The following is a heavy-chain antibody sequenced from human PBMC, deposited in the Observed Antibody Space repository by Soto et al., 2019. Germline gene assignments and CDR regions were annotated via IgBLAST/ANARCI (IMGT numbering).Heavy chain of an antibody. Sequence: SQTLSLTCTVSGGSITNYYWSWIRQPAGKGLEWIGRIYTRERTNYNLSFRNRVTMSVDTSKNQFSLKLDAVTAADTAVYYCARDDYKDGGNNWFDPWGQGTLVTVSS. J-gene: IGHJ5*02. D-gene: IGHD3-16*01. V-gene: IGHV4-4*07. CDR2: IYTRERT. CDR3: ARDDYKDGGNNWFDP. CDR1: GGSITNYY.